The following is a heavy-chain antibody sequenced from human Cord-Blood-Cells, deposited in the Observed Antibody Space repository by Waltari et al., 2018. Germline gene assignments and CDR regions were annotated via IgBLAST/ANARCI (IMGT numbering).Heavy chain of an antibody. CDR3: ARHSGSYEHAFDI. CDR2: IYYSGST. D-gene: IGHD1-26*01. J-gene: IGHJ3*02. V-gene: IGHV4-39*01. Sequence: QLQLQESGPGLVKPSETLSLTCTVSGGSISSSSYYWGWLRQPPGKGLEWIGSIYYSGSTYYHPSLKSRVTISVDTSKNQFSLKLSSVTAADTAVYYCARHSGSYEHAFDIWGQGTMVTVSS. CDR1: GGSISSSSYY.